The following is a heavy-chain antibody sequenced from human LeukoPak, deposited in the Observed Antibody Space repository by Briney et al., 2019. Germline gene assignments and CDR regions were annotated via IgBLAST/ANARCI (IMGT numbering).Heavy chain of an antibody. Sequence: ASVKVSCKASGYTFTSYAMHWVRQAPGQRLEWMGWINAGNGNTKYSQEFQGRVTITRDTSASTAYLELSNLRSDDTAVYFCATDTGDSQLLLSSFNYWGQGTLVTVSS. CDR2: INAGNGNT. D-gene: IGHD2-21*02. J-gene: IGHJ4*02. CDR1: GYTFTSYA. CDR3: ATDTGDSQLLLSSFNY. V-gene: IGHV1-3*01.